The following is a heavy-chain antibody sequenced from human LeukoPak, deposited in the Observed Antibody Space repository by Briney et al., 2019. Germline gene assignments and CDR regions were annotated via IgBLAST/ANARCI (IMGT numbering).Heavy chain of an antibody. CDR1: GFTFSDYY. CDR2: ISSSGSTI. V-gene: IGHV3-11*01. Sequence: GGSLRLSCAASGFTFSDYYMSWIRQAPGKGLEWVSYISSSGSTIYYADSVKGRFTISRDNAKNSLYLQMNSLRAEDTAVYYCARDSVPMVRGVIIDYYGMDVWGQGPTVTVSS. D-gene: IGHD3-10*01. CDR3: ARDSVPMVRGVIIDYYGMDV. J-gene: IGHJ6*02.